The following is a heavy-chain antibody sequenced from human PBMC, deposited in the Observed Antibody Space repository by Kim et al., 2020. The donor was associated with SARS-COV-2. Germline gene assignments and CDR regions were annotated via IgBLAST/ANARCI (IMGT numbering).Heavy chain of an antibody. Sequence: GGSLRLSCRVSGFTFTYAWMNWVRQAPGKGLEWVGRIKSKADGGAADYAAPVKDRFTISRDDSRNTLYLQMNSLKTEDTAVYYCSTWISGVATGGTYYYYGMNVWGQGTTVTVSS. CDR1: GFTFTYAW. D-gene: IGHD1-1*01. CDR2: IKSKADGGAA. CDR3: STWISGVATGGTYYYYGMNV. V-gene: IGHV3-15*01. J-gene: IGHJ6*02.